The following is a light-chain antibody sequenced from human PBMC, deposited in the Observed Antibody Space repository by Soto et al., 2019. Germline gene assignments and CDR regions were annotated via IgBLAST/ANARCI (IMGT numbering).Light chain of an antibody. Sequence: QSALTQPASVSGSPGQSITISCTGTSSDVGGYNYVSWYQQHPGKAPKLMIYEVSNRPSGVSKRLSGSKSGNTASLTISGLQAEDEADYYCSSYTSSSTLAFGTGTKLTVL. CDR1: SSDVGGYNY. CDR2: EVS. J-gene: IGLJ1*01. CDR3: SSYTSSSTLA. V-gene: IGLV2-14*01.